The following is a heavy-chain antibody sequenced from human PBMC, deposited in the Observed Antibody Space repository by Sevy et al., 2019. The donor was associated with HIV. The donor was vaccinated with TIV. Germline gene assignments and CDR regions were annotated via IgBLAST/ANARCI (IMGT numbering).Heavy chain of an antibody. V-gene: IGHV3-7*01. CDR1: GFIFSNYW. D-gene: IGHD5-12*01. CDR3: ARLLLDLYDYPFDY. J-gene: IGHJ4*02. Sequence: GGYLRLSCAASGFIFSNYWMTWVRQAPGKGLEWVANIKKDGSETFYADSVKGRFTISRDNVKKSLFLQMNGLRAEDTALYYCARLLLDLYDYPFDYGGQGTLVTVSS. CDR2: IKKDGSET.